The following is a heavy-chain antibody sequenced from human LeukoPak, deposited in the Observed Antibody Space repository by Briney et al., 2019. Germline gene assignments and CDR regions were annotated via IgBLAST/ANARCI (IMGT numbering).Heavy chain of an antibody. CDR1: GGSISSGSYY. Sequence: SETLSLTCTVSGGSISSGSYYWSWIRQPAGKGLEWIGRIYTSGSTYYNPSLKSRVTISVDTSKNQFSLKLSSVTAADTAVYYCARTGYCSGGSCQVFDYWGQGTLVTVSS. CDR2: IYTSGST. CDR3: ARTGYCSGGSCQVFDY. J-gene: IGHJ4*02. V-gene: IGHV4-61*02. D-gene: IGHD2-15*01.